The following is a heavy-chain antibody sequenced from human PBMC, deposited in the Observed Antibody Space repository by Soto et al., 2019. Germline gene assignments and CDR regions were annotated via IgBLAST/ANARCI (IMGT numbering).Heavy chain of an antibody. Sequence: EVQLVESGGGLVQPGGSLRLSCAVSGFTFSDHYMDWVRQAPGKGLEWVGRSRNKPSSYTTEYAASVKGRFTISRDDSENSLYLQMNSLKSEDTAVYYCARGSRTTRDFDYRGQGTLVTVSS. CDR1: GFTFSDHY. CDR2: SRNKPSSYTT. J-gene: IGHJ4*02. CDR3: ARGSRTTRDFDY. V-gene: IGHV3-72*01. D-gene: IGHD1-26*01.